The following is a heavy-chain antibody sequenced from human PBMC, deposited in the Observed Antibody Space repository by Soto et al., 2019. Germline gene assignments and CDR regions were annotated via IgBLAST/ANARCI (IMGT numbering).Heavy chain of an antibody. D-gene: IGHD3-10*01. J-gene: IGHJ4*02. CDR2: IHTGNGNT. CDR3: AREVSGTAQNPNLTFDY. CDR1: GYIFTNYA. V-gene: IGHV1-3*04. Sequence: ASVRVSCKASGYIFTNYAMYWVRQAPGQSLEWMGWIHTGNGNTKYSQKFQGRVTITRDTSASTAYMELSSLRSEDTAVYYCAREVSGTAQNPNLTFDYWGQGTLVTVSS.